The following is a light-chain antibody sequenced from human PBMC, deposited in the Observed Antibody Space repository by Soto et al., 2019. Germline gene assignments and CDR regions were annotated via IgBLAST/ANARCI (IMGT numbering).Light chain of an antibody. V-gene: IGLV2-14*03. CDR1: SNDVGAFDY. CDR3: SSYTSSAALI. Sequence: QSVLTQPASVSGSPGQSITISCTGTSNDVGAFDYISWYQHHPDKDPKLIIYDVNNRPSGVSNRFSGSKSGSTASLTISGLQAEDESDYYCSSYTSSAALIFGGGTKLTVL. J-gene: IGLJ2*01. CDR2: DVN.